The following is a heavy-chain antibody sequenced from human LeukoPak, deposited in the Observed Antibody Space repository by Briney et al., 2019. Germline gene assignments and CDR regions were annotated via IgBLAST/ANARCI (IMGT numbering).Heavy chain of an antibody. V-gene: IGHV1-2*02. D-gene: IGHD3-22*01. CDR2: INPNSGGT. CDR1: GYTFTGYY. CDR3: ARGDYYDSSVPGGD. Sequence: ASVKVSCKASGYTFTGYYMHWVRQAPGQGLEWMGWINPNSGGTNYAQKFQGRVTMTRDTSISTAYMELSRLRSDDTAVYYCARGDYYDSSVPGGDWGQGILVTVSS. J-gene: IGHJ4*02.